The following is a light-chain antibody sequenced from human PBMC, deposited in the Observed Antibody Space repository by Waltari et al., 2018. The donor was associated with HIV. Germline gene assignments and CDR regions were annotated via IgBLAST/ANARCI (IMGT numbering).Light chain of an antibody. CDR2: EVS. J-gene: IGLJ1*01. V-gene: IGLV2-8*01. CDR3: SSYAGNNNFV. CDR1: SSDVGGYHY. Sequence: QSALTQPPSASGSPGQSVTIPCTGTSSDVGGYHYAPWYQQHPGKAPKLIIYEVSKRPSGFPDRFSGSKSGNTASLTVSGLQADDEADYYCSSYAGNNNFVFGTGTKVTVL.